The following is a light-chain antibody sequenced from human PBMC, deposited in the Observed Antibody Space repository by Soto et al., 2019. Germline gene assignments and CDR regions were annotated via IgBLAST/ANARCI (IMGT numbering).Light chain of an antibody. Sequence: QSVLTQPASVSGSPGQSVTISCTGTSSDVGAYNYVSWYQQHPGKAPKLMIYDVSNRPSGVSNRFSGSKSGNTASLTISGFQAEEEDDYYCSSFRSTSTLYVFGTGTKVTVL. CDR3: SSFRSTSTLYV. J-gene: IGLJ1*01. CDR2: DVS. V-gene: IGLV2-14*01. CDR1: SSDVGAYNY.